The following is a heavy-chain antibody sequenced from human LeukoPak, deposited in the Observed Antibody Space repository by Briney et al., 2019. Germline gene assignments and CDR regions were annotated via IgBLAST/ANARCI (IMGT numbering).Heavy chain of an antibody. CDR1: GYTFTRYY. V-gene: IGHV1-2*02. D-gene: IGHD3-10*01. CDR3: ARDRYGSGDVIDY. J-gene: IGHJ4*02. CDR2: INPNSGGT. Sequence: ASVKVSCKASGYTFTRYYMHWVRQAPGQGLEWMGWINPNSGGTKYAQKFQGRVTMTRDTSISTAYMELSRLRSDDTAVYYCARDRYGSGDVIDYWGQGTLVTVSS.